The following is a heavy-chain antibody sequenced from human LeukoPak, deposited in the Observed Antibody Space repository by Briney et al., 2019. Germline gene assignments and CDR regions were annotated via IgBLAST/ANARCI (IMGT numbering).Heavy chain of an antibody. D-gene: IGHD5-12*01. CDR2: IYYSGST. J-gene: IGHJ6*02. Sequence: SETLSLTCTVSGGSISSGGYYWSWIRQHPGKGLEWIGYIYYSGSTYYNPSLKSRVTISVDTSKNQFSLKLSSVTAADTAVYYCASTGGYSGYNHYYYYGMDVWGQGTTVTVSS. CDR3: ASTGGYSGYNHYYYYGMDV. V-gene: IGHV4-31*03. CDR1: GGSISSGGYY.